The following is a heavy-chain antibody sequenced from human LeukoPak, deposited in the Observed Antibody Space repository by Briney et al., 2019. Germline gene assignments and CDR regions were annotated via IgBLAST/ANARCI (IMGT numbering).Heavy chain of an antibody. V-gene: IGHV3-33*01. CDR1: GFTFSSYG. D-gene: IGHD6-25*01. Sequence: GGSLRLSCAASGFTFSSYGMHWVRQAPGKGLEWVAVIWYDGSNKYYADSVKGRFTISRDNSKNTLYLQMNSLRAEDTAVYYCARETAPYYYYYMDVWGKGTTVTVSS. CDR3: ARETAPYYYYYMDV. J-gene: IGHJ6*03. CDR2: IWYDGSNK.